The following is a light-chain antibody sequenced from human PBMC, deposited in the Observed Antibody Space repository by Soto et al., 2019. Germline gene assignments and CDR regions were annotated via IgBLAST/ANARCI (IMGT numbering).Light chain of an antibody. CDR2: SSD. CDR1: SSNIGSHT. CDR3: AAWDDRLNGYV. V-gene: IGLV1-44*01. Sequence: QSVLIQPPSVSGTPGQRVTISCSGRSSNIGSHTVSWYQQLPGTAPKLLIYSSDQRPSGVPDRFSGSKSGTSASLAISGLQSEDEADYFCAAWDDRLNGYVFATGTKVTVL. J-gene: IGLJ1*01.